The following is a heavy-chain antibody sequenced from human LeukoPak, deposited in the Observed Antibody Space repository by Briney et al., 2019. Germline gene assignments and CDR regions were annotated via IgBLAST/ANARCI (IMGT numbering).Heavy chain of an antibody. CDR3: AIAYCGGDCSPDAFDI. CDR1: GGSFSGYY. D-gene: IGHD2-21*01. CDR2: INHSGST. J-gene: IGHJ3*02. V-gene: IGHV4-34*01. Sequence: SEALSLTCAVYGGSFSGYYWSWIRQPPGKGLEWIGEINHSGSTNYNPSLKSRVTISVDTSKNQFSLKLSSVTAADTAVYYCAIAYCGGDCSPDAFDIWGQGTMVTVSS.